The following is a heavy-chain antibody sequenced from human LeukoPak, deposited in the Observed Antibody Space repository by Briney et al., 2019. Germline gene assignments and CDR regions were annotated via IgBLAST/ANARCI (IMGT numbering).Heavy chain of an antibody. J-gene: IGHJ4*02. Sequence: ASVKVSCKASGGTFISYAISWVRQAPGQGLEWMGGIIPIFGTANYAQKFQGRVTITTDESTSTAYMELSSLRSEDTAVYYCASTPHYDFWSGYQFDYWGQGTLVTVSS. CDR2: IIPIFGTA. D-gene: IGHD3-3*01. CDR3: ASTPHYDFWSGYQFDY. V-gene: IGHV1-69*05. CDR1: GGTFISYA.